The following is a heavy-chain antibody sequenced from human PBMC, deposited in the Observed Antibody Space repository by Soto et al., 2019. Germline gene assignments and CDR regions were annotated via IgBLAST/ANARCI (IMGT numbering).Heavy chain of an antibody. D-gene: IGHD4-17*01. Sequence: LRLSCSASGFIFSDYAMYWVRQAPGKGLECVSGIKFNGEIIESADSVKVRFFISRDNSKATLYLQISSLRPEDTAIYFCARRASYGARVKFFDSWGQGTPVTVSS. V-gene: IGHV3-64D*06. J-gene: IGHJ4*02. CDR1: GFIFSDYA. CDR2: IKFNGEII. CDR3: ARRASYGARVKFFDS.